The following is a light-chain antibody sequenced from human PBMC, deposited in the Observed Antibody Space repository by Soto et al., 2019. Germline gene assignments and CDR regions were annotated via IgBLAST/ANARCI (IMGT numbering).Light chain of an antibody. CDR3: GSWDGSLSAGL. J-gene: IGLJ2*01. CDR2: DND. CDR1: RFNVASGR. V-gene: IGLV1-51*01. Sequence: QAVVTQPPSVSAAPGQKVTISCAGNRFNVASGRVSWYQQLPGTAPKLLIYDNDKRPSGIPDRFAGSKSGASAILAISGLQTGDEADYYCGSWDGSLSAGLFGGGTKLTVL.